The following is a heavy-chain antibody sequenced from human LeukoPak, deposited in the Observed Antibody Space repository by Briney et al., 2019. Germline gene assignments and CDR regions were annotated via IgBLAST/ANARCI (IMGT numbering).Heavy chain of an antibody. CDR1: GYTCTSYG. CDR3: ARLGRPGIAAAGTSSMDY. D-gene: IGHD6-13*01. CDR2: ISAYNGNT. J-gene: IGHJ4*02. V-gene: IGHV1-18*01. Sequence: ASVKVSCKASGYTCTSYGISWVRQAPGQGLEWMGWISAYNGNTNYAQKLQGRVTMTTDTSTSTAYMELRSLRSDDTAVYYCARLGRPGIAAAGTSSMDYWGQGTLVTVSS.